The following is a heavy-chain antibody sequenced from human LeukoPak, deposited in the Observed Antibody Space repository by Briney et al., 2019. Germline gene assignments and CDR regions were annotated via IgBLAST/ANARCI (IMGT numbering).Heavy chain of an antibody. CDR2: IYYSGST. Sequence: SETLSLTCTVSGGSISSSSYYWGWIRQPPGKGLEWIGSIYYSGSTYYNPSLKSRVTISVDTSKNQFSLKLSSVTAADTAVYYCARIVGRSWYLNYYYGMDVWGQGTTVTVSS. V-gene: IGHV4-39*01. J-gene: IGHJ6*02. CDR1: GGSISSSSYY. D-gene: IGHD6-13*01. CDR3: ARIVGRSWYLNYYYGMDV.